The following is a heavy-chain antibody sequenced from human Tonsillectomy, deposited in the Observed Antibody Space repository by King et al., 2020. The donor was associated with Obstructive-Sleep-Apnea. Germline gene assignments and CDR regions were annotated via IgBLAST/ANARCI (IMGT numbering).Heavy chain of an antibody. CDR1: GFTFGDYA. V-gene: IGHV3-49*03. CDR3: TRGSGGGYGDYGIH. Sequence: VQLVESGGGLVQPGRSLRLSCTASGFTFGDYAMSWFRQAPGKGLEWGGFIRSKAYGGTTEYAASVKGRFTISRDDSKSIAYLQMNSLKTEDTAVYYCTRGSGGGYGDYGIHWGQGTLVTVSS. J-gene: IGHJ4*02. D-gene: IGHD4-17*01. CDR2: IRSKAYGGTT.